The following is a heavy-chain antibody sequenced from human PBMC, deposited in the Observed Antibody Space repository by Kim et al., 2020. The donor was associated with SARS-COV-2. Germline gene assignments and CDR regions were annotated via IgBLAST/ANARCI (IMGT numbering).Heavy chain of an antibody. D-gene: IGHD6-19*01. CDR2: VNQDGSDK. CDR1: AFTSRTFW. V-gene: IGHV3-7*01. CDR3: TGGAGWLIDY. Sequence: GGSLRLSCVASAFTSRTFWMSWIRQAPGKGLEWVAIVNQDGSDKRYADSVRGRFTMSRDNAKNSLYLQMNSLRAEDTAVYYCTGGAGWLIDYWGQGSLVTVSS. J-gene: IGHJ4*02.